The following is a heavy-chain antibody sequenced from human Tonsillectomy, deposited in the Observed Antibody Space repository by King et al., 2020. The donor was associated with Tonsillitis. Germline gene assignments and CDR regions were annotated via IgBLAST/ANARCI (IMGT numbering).Heavy chain of an antibody. V-gene: IGHV3-30-3*01. CDR1: GIVFSVSN. D-gene: IGHD2-2*01. CDR2: ISYDANTD. Sequence: VQLVESGGGVVQPGTSLRLSCAASGIVFSVSNMHWVRQAPGKGLEWVAIISYDANTDYYAESVRDRFTISRDNAKNTLFLQMNSLKTEDTAVYYCARAGSSSSFDYWGQGTLVTVSS. CDR3: ARAGSSSSFDY. J-gene: IGHJ4*02.